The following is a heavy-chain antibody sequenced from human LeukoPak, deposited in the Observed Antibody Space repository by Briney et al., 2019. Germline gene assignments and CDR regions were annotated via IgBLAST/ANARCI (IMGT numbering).Heavy chain of an antibody. Sequence: SVKVSCKASGGTFSSYAISWVRQAPGQGLEWMGRIIPIFGTANYAQKFQGRVTITTDESTSTAYMELSSLRSEDTAVYYCARDRAGITMMVVVDDAFDIWGQGTMVTVSS. D-gene: IGHD3-22*01. CDR3: ARDRAGITMMVVVDDAFDI. J-gene: IGHJ3*02. CDR1: GGTFSSYA. CDR2: IIPIFGTA. V-gene: IGHV1-69*05.